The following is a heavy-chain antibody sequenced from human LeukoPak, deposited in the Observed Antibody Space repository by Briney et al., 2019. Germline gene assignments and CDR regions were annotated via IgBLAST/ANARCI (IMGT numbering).Heavy chain of an antibody. CDR1: GGSISSGSYY. J-gene: IGHJ6*03. CDR3: ASSIKGYYYYYYMDV. Sequence: SETLSLTCTVSGGSISSGSYYWSWIRQPAGKGLEWIGRIYSSGSTNYNPSLTSRVTISVDTSKNQFSLKLSSVTAADTAVYYCASSIKGYYYYYYMDVWGKGTTVTVSS. V-gene: IGHV4-61*02. CDR2: IYSSGST. D-gene: IGHD3-10*01.